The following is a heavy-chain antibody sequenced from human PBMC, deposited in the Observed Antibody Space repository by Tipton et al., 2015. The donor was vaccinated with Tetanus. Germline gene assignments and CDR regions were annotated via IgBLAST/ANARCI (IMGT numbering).Heavy chain of an antibody. Sequence: TLSLTCTVSGGSISTTSYLWGWVRQPPEKGLQWIATIYSNGTAYYNSSVKSRGSISIDTSKNLCSLKLSSVTAADTAVYYCARHSIMGTKAFDSWGQGTLVTVSS. D-gene: IGHD1-14*01. CDR3: ARHSIMGTKAFDS. J-gene: IGHJ4*02. CDR1: GGSISTTSYL. V-gene: IGHV4-39*01. CDR2: IYSNGTA.